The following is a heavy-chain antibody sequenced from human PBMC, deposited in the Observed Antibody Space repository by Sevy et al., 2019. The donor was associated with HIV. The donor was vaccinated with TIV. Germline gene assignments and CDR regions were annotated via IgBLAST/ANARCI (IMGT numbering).Heavy chain of an antibody. CDR2: ISYDGSNK. Sequence: GGSLRLSCAASGFTFSDYAMHWVRQAPGKGLEWVSIISYDGSNKYYADSVKGRFTISRDNSKNTLYLQMNGLRPEDTAVYYCARDLTYYDFWSGPPPFDYWGQGTLVTVSS. D-gene: IGHD3-3*01. CDR1: GFTFSDYA. V-gene: IGHV3-30-3*01. CDR3: ARDLTYYDFWSGPPPFDY. J-gene: IGHJ4*02.